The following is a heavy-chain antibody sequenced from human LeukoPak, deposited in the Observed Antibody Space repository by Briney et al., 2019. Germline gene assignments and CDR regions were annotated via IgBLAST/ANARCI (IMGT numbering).Heavy chain of an antibody. Sequence: GGSLRLSCVVSGFTFDEHAMNWVRQAPGKRLEWVSVISGDGGSKHYADSVKGRFTISRDNSKNSLYLQMNSLRTDDTALYYCAKRSGAPGNFHYWGQGTLVTVSS. J-gene: IGHJ4*02. V-gene: IGHV3-43*02. CDR2: ISGDGGSK. CDR3: AKRSGAPGNFHY. CDR1: GFTFDEHA. D-gene: IGHD1-14*01.